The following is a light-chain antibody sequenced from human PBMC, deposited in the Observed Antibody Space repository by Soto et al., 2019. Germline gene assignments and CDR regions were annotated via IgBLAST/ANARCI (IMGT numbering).Light chain of an antibody. Sequence: QSVLTQPPSVSAAPGLKVTISCAGSSSNIENNYVSWYQQLPGTAPKLLIYDNYKRPSGIPDRFSGSKSGTSATLGITGLQTGDEADYYCGTWDTSLSAYVFGTGTKVTVL. J-gene: IGLJ1*01. CDR2: DNY. V-gene: IGLV1-51*01. CDR3: GTWDTSLSAYV. CDR1: SSNIENNY.